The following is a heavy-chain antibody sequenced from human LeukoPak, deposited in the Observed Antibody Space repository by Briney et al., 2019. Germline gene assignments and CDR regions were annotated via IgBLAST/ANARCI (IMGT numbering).Heavy chain of an antibody. J-gene: IGHJ6*03. Sequence: PSETLSLTCTVSGVSISGYYWSWIRQPAGKGLEWIGRIYISRGTNYNPSLRSRVIMSVDTSKNQFSLQLTSVTAADTAMYYCARESRIVEGDGYHIDVWGKGTTVTISS. CDR1: GVSISGYY. D-gene: IGHD1-26*01. CDR2: IYISRGT. CDR3: ARESRIVEGDGYHIDV. V-gene: IGHV4-4*07.